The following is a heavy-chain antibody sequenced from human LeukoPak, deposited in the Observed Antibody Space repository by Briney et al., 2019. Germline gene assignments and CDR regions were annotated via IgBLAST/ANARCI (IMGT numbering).Heavy chain of an antibody. CDR3: AHTIRGYCSSTSCYTGNWFDP. V-gene: IGHV2-5*01. J-gene: IGHJ5*02. CDR2: IYWNDDK. D-gene: IGHD2-2*02. CDR1: GFSLSTSGVG. Sequence: QTLTLTCTFSGFSLSTSGVGVGWIRQPPGKALEWLALIYWNDDKRCSPSLKSRLTITKDTSKNQVVLTMTNMDPVDTATYYCAHTIRGYCSSTSCYTGNWFDPWGQGTLVTVSS.